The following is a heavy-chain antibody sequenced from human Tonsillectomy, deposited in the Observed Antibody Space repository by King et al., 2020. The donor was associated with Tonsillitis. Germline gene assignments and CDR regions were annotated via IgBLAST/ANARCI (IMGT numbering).Heavy chain of an antibody. V-gene: IGHV3-23*03. J-gene: IGHJ4*02. CDR2: IYSGGSST. CDR1: GFTFSSYA. Sequence: VQLVESGGGLVQPGGSLRLSCAASGFTFSSYAMSWVRQAPGKGLEWVSVIYSGGSSTYYADSVKGRFTISRDNSKNTLYLQMNSLRAEDTAVYYCATYLFDIVVVPAATPVDYWGQGTLVTVSS. D-gene: IGHD2-2*01. CDR3: ATYLFDIVVVPAATPVDY.